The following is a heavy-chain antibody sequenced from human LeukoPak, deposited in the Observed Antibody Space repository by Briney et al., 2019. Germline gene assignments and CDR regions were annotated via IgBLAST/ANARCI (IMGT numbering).Heavy chain of an antibody. CDR3: ARRGCSSSSWYGGRSCGMDV. D-gene: IGHD6-13*01. Sequence: ASVKVSCKASGYTFTSYAMHWVRQAPGQGLEWMGWISAYNGNTNYAQKLQGRVTMTTDTSTSTAYMELRSLRSDDTAVYYCARRGCSSSSWYGGRSCGMDVWGQGTTVTVSS. CDR1: GYTFTSYA. V-gene: IGHV1-18*01. CDR2: ISAYNGNT. J-gene: IGHJ6*02.